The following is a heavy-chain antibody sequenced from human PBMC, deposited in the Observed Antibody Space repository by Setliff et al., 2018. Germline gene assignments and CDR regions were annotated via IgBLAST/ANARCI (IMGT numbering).Heavy chain of an antibody. V-gene: IGHV5-10-1*01. CDR1: GYNFANHW. CDR3: ARLGRERSTFAWLDA. CDR2: IDPGDSYA. D-gene: IGHD1-1*01. Sequence: LKISCQASGYNFANHWIAWVRLMPGKGLEYVGRIDPGDSYADYSPSFEGLVTISADKSRTTVYLQWTSLQASDTALYLCARLGRERSTFAWLDAWGQGTQVTVSS. J-gene: IGHJ5*02.